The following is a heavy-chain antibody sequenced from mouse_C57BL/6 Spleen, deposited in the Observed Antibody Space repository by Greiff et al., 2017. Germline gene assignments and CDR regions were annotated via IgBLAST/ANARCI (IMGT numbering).Heavy chain of an antibody. CDR2: ISNLAYSI. CDR1: GFTFSDYG. D-gene: IGHD1-1*01. CDR3: ARLGYGSSSYYFDY. V-gene: IGHV5-15*01. Sequence: EVKLQESGGGLVQPGGSLKLSCAASGFTFSDYGMAWVRQAPRKGPEWVAFISNLAYSIYYADTVTGRFTISRENAKNTLYLEMSSLRSEDTAMYYCARLGYGSSSYYFDYWGQGTTRTVSS. J-gene: IGHJ2*01.